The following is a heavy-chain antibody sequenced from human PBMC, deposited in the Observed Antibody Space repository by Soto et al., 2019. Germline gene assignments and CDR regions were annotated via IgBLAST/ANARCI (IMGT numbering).Heavy chain of an antibody. V-gene: IGHV1-69*01. Sequence: QVQLGQSGAEVKKPGSSVKVSCKASGGTFSSYAISWVRQAPGQGLEWMGGIIPIFGTANYAQKVQGRVTITADESTSTAYMDLSSVRSEETAVYYCASGYCSGGSCYSRSGYYYYGMDVWGQGTTVTVSS. CDR3: ASGYCSGGSCYSRSGYYYYGMDV. CDR2: IIPIFGTA. CDR1: GGTFSSYA. D-gene: IGHD2-15*01. J-gene: IGHJ6*02.